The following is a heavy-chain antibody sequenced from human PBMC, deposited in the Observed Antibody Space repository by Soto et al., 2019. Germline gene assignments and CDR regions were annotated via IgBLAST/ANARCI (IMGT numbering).Heavy chain of an antibody. CDR2: IYYSGST. J-gene: IGHJ6*02. CDR3: ARFRLQGGKYYYYGMDV. Sequence: SETLSLTCTGSGGSISSYYWSWIRQPPGKGLERIGYIYYSGSTNYNPSLKSRVTISVDTSKNQFSLKLSSVTAADTAVYYCARFRLQGGKYYYYGMDVWGQGTTVTVSS. V-gene: IGHV4-59*01. D-gene: IGHD4-4*01. CDR1: GGSISSYY.